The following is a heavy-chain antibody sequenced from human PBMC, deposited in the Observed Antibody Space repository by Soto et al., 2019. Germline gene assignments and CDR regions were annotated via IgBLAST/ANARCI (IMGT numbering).Heavy chain of an antibody. Sequence: QVQLVESGGGVVQPGRSLRLSCAASGFTFSSYAMHWVRQAPGKGLEWVAVISYDGSNKYYADSVKGRFTISRDNSKNPVCLQMNSLIAQDTPVYYCARWGDIVVVTATPFDYWGQGTLVTVSS. CDR2: ISYDGSNK. J-gene: IGHJ4*02. CDR1: GFTFSSYA. D-gene: IGHD2-21*02. V-gene: IGHV3-30-3*01. CDR3: ARWGDIVVVTATPFDY.